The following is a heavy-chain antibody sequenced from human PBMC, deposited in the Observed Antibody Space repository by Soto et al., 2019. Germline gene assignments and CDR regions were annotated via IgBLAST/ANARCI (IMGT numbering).Heavy chain of an antibody. CDR2: ISGYGGST. V-gene: IGHV3-23*01. D-gene: IGHD6-13*01. CDR3: AKGSAVARPYYFDY. J-gene: IGHJ4*02. CDR1: GFAFSSCA. Sequence: EVQLLESGGGLVQPGGSLRLSCAAFGFAFSSCAMSWVRQAPGKGLEWVSAISGYGGSTYYADSVKGRFTISRDNSKNTLSLQMNGLRDDDTAIYYCAKGSAVARPYYFDYWGQGALVTVSS.